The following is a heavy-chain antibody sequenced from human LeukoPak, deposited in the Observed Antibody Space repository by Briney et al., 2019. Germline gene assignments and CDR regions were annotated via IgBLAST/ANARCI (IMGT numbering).Heavy chain of an antibody. D-gene: IGHD1-1*01. V-gene: IGHV3-7*03. CDR1: GFTFSSYW. J-gene: IGHJ4*02. CDR3: AKDESGMAY. CDR2: IKQDGSEK. Sequence: GGSLRLSCAASGFTFSSYWMSWVHQAPGNGLEWVANIKQDGSEKYYVDSVKGRFTISRDNAKNSLYLQMNSLRAEDTAVYCCAKDESGMAYWGQGTLVTVSS.